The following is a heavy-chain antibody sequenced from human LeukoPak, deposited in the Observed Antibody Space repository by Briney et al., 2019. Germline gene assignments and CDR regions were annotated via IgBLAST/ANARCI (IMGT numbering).Heavy chain of an antibody. CDR1: GFTFSSYA. CDR2: ISGSGDST. J-gene: IGHJ4*02. CDR3: AKDPGHYFDY. Sequence: GGSLRLSCAASGFTFSSYAMSWVRQAPGKGLEWVSAISGSGDSTYYADSVRGRFTISRDNSKNTLYLQMNSLRAEDTAVYYCAKDPGHYFDYWGQGTLVTVSS. V-gene: IGHV3-23*01. D-gene: IGHD7-27*01.